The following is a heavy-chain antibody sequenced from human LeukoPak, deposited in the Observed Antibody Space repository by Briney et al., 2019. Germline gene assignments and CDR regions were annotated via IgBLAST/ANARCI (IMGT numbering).Heavy chain of an antibody. J-gene: IGHJ3*02. Sequence: GGSLRLSCAASGFTFSSYWMSWVRQAPGKGLEWVANIKQDGSEKYYVDSVKGRFTISRDNAKNSLYLQMNSLRAEDTAVYYCARSPRAYYYDSSGYALGAFDIWGQGTMVTVSS. CDR1: GFTFSSYW. V-gene: IGHV3-7*01. D-gene: IGHD3-22*01. CDR2: IKQDGSEK. CDR3: ARSPRAYYYDSSGYALGAFDI.